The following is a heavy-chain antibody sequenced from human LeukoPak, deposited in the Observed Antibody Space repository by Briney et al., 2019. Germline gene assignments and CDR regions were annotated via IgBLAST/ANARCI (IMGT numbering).Heavy chain of an antibody. CDR2: IYYTGST. CDR1: SVSIRGYY. D-gene: IGHD3-10*01. J-gene: IGHJ4*02. V-gene: IGHV4-59*12. Sequence: SETLSLTCTVSSVSIRGYYWSWIRQPPGKGLEWIGYIYYTGSTTSNPSLKSRVTISVDTSKNQFSLTLSSVTAADTGVYFRARDSPTHYGQFCCRGQGAPVSVSS. CDR3: ARDSPTHYGQFCC.